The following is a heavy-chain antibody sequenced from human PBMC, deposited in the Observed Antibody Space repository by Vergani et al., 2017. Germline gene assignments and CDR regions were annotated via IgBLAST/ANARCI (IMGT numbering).Heavy chain of an antibody. CDR3: ARDLEGQQLTSPLLWYYGMDV. J-gene: IGHJ6*02. Sequence: EVQLVESGGGLVKPGGSLRLSCAASGFTFSSYSMNWVRQAPGKGLEWVSSISSSSSYIYYADSVKGRFTISRDNAKNSLYLQMNSLRAEDTAVYYCARDLEGQQLTSPLLWYYGMDVWGQ. V-gene: IGHV3-21*01. CDR2: ISSSSSYI. CDR1: GFTFSSYS. D-gene: IGHD6-13*01.